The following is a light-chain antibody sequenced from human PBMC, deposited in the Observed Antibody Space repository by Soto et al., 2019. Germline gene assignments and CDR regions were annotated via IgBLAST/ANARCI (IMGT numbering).Light chain of an antibody. Sequence: SYELTQPPSVSVSPGQTASITCSGDKLGDKYACWYQQKPGQSPVLVIYQDSKRPSGIPERFSGSNSGNTATLTISGTQAMDEGDYYCSSFAGINNLLFGGGTKVTVL. CDR3: SSFAGINNLL. J-gene: IGLJ2*01. CDR1: KLGDKY. V-gene: IGLV3-1*01. CDR2: QDS.